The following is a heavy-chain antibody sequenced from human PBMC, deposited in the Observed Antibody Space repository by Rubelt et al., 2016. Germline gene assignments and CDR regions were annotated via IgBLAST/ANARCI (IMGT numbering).Heavy chain of an antibody. D-gene: IGHD1-7*01. CDR2: LYSGGGT. Sequence: EVQLVESGGDLVQPGESLRLSCAASGFTVSSSCMSWVRQAPGKGLEWVSLLYSGGGTAYADSVKGRLTISRDNSKNTLYLQINSLRADDTAVYYCARRGTGTYGIDYWGQGTLVTVSS. V-gene: IGHV3-66*01. CDR1: GFTVSSSC. CDR3: ARRGTGTYGIDY. J-gene: IGHJ4*02.